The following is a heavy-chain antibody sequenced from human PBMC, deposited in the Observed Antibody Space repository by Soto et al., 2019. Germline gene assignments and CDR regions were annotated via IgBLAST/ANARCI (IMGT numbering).Heavy chain of an antibody. Sequence: EVQLVESGGGLVQPGGSLRLSCAASGFTVNGNYMNWVRQAPGKGLEWVSVIYSGGNTYYADSVKCRFTISRDNSKNTLYLQMNGRRAEDTAVYYCARDMGGYSYGTLDYWGQGTLVTVSS. CDR1: GFTVNGNY. D-gene: IGHD5-18*01. J-gene: IGHJ4*02. CDR2: IYSGGNT. CDR3: ARDMGGYSYGTLDY. V-gene: IGHV3-66*01.